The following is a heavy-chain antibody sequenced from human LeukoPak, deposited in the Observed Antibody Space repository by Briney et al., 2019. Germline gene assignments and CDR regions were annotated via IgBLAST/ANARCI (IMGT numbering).Heavy chain of an antibody. D-gene: IGHD2-2*02. CDR2: INHSGST. CDR3: ARGWQDCSSTSCYRDMGVDY. V-gene: IGHV4-34*01. J-gene: IGHJ4*02. Sequence: SETLSLTCAVYGGSFSGYYWSWVRQPPGKGLEWIGEINHSGSTNSNPSLKSRVTISVDTSKNQFSLKLSSVTAADTAVYYCARGWQDCSSTSCYRDMGVDYWGQGTLVTVSS. CDR1: GGSFSGYY.